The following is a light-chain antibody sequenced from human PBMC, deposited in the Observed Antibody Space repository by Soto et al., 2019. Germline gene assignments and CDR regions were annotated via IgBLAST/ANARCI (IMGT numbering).Light chain of an antibody. J-gene: IGKJ1*01. Sequence: ELVMTQSPATLSVSPGERVTLSCRASQSVSINLAWYQQKPGQAPRLLIYGASTRATGIPIRFSGSGSGTEFTLTISSLQSEDFAVYYCQQYNNWPRAFGQGTKVDIK. CDR1: QSVSIN. CDR2: GAS. V-gene: IGKV3-15*01. CDR3: QQYNNWPRA.